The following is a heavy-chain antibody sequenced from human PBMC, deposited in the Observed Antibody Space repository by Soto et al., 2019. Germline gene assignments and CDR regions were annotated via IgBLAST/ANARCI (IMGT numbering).Heavy chain of an antibody. V-gene: IGHV6-1*01. CDR2: TYYRSKWYN. Sequence: SQTLSLTCAISGDSVSSNSAAWNWIRQSPSRGLEWLGRTYYRSKWYNDYAVSVKSRITINPDTSKNQFSLQLNSVTPEDTAVYYCARGLTDYDSSGYYDWFDPWGQGTLVTVSS. J-gene: IGHJ5*02. D-gene: IGHD3-22*01. CDR3: ARGLTDYDSSGYYDWFDP. CDR1: GDSVSSNSAA.